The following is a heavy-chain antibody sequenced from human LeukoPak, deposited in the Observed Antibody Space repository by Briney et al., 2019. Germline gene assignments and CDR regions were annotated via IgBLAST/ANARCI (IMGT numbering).Heavy chain of an antibody. D-gene: IGHD5-12*01. CDR3: ARPIYSGYDL. J-gene: IGHJ4*02. Sequence: NPSETLSLTCTVSGGSISSGSYYWSWIRQPAGKGLEWIGRIYTSGSTNYNPSLKSRVTISIDTSKNQFSLKLSSVTAADTAVYYCARPIYSGYDLWGQGTLVTVSS. CDR2: IYTSGST. V-gene: IGHV4-61*02. CDR1: GGSISSGSYY.